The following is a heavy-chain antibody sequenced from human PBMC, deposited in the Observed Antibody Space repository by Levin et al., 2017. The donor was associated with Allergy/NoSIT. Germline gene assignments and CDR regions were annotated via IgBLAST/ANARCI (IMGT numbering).Heavy chain of an antibody. V-gene: IGHV4-39*01. J-gene: IGHJ4*02. CDR3: AGIVGRNQYFDY. CDR1: GGSISSSSYY. CDR2: IYYSGST. D-gene: IGHD3-22*01. Sequence: GSLRLSCTVSGGSISSSSYYWGWIRQPPGKGLEWIGSIYYSGSTYYNPSLKSRVTISVDTSKNQFSLKLSSVTAADTAVYYCAGIVGRNQYFDYWGQGTLVTVSS.